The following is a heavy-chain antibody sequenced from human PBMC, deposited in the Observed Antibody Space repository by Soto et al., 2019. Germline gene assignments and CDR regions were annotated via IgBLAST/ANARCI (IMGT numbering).Heavy chain of an antibody. V-gene: IGHV3-23*01. Sequence: LLDSGGGLVQPGGSLRLSCVASGLSFPNYAMNWVRQAPGKGLEWVSGIGGSGAYTYYADSVKGRFTISRDNSKNTVYRQMNSLRGEDTAVYYCAKGSSSTQFLNYYFYHMDVWGKGTTVSVSS. CDR1: GLSFPNYA. CDR2: IGGSGAYT. D-gene: IGHD2-2*01. CDR3: AKGSSSTQFLNYYFYHMDV. J-gene: IGHJ6*03.